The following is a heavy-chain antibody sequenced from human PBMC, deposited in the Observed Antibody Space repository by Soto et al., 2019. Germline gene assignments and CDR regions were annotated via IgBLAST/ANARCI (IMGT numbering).Heavy chain of an antibody. CDR2: ISWNSGIV. CDR1: GFTFDDFA. D-gene: IGHD2-21*01. V-gene: IGHV3-9*01. Sequence: GGSLRLSCAASGFTFDDFAMHWVRQAPGKGLEWVSGISWNSGIVDYADSVKGRFTISRDNAKNSLYLQMNSLRAEDTALYYCAKDTSNSALYLLDYWGQGTLVTVSS. CDR3: AKDTSNSALYLLDY. J-gene: IGHJ4*02.